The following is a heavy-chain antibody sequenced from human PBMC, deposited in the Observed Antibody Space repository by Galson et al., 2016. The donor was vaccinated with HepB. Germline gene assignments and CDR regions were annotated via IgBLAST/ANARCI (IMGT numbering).Heavy chain of an antibody. D-gene: IGHD3-10*01. V-gene: IGHV5-51*01. CDR2: IYPGDSDT. J-gene: IGHJ4*02. CDR3: ARLYGTGRFQPCDY. Sequence: QSGAEVTKPGESLKISCKGSGYRFTSYWVGWVRQMPGKGLEWMGIIYPGDSDTTYSPSFEGQVTISADKSISTAYLQWGSLKASDTAMYFCARLYGTGRFQPCDYGGQGTLVTVSS. CDR1: GYRFTSYW.